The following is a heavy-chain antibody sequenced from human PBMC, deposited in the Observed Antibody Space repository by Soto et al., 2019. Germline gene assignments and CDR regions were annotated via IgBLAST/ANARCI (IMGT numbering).Heavy chain of an antibody. D-gene: IGHD6-19*01. CDR3: AREAGPDRWFDP. CDR1: VASISSYF. J-gene: IGHJ5*02. V-gene: IGHV4-4*07. CDR2: ISTSGTT. Sequence: SETLSLTCTVSVASISSYFWTWIRQPAGKGLDWIGRISTSGTTNYNPSLKSRVTMSVDTSKNHFSLNLSSVTAADTAVYYCAREAGPDRWFDPWGQGTLVTVSS.